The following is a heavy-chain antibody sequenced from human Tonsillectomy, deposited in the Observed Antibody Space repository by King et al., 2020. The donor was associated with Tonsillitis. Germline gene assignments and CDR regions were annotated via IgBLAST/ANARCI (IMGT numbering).Heavy chain of an antibody. D-gene: IGHD3-10*01. CDR1: GFTFANYA. Sequence: VQLVESGGGLVQPGGSLRLSCAASGFTFANYAMSWVRQAPGKGLEWVSAISVSGGSIYYTDSVKGRFTISRDNSKNTLYLQMNSLRAEDTALYYCAKDDGYDGSGTYYFDPWGQGTLVTVSS. CDR3: AKDDGYDGSGTYYFDP. CDR2: ISVSGGSI. J-gene: IGHJ4*02. V-gene: IGHV3-23*04.